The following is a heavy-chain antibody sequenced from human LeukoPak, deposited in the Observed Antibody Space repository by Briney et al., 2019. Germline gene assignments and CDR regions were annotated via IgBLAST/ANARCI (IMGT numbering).Heavy chain of an antibody. CDR2: IYYSGST. J-gene: IGHJ4*02. CDR3: ARAGRRLFGVLIPLSFDY. V-gene: IGHV4-39*07. D-gene: IGHD3-3*01. CDR1: GGSISSSSYY. Sequence: SETLSLTCTVSGGSISSSSYYWGWIRQPPGKGLEWIGSIYYSGSTYYNPSLKSRVTISVDTSKNQSSLQLRSVTAADTAVYYCARAGRRLFGVLIPLSFDYWGQGTPVTVSS.